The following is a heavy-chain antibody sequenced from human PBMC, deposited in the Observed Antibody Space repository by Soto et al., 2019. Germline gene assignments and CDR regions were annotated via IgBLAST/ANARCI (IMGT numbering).Heavy chain of an antibody. V-gene: IGHV3-74*01. CDR2: INTDGSST. CDR3: TRGLENYSYFDY. D-gene: IGHD1-7*01. CDR1: GFTFSSYW. J-gene: IGHJ4*02. Sequence: EVPLVESGGGLVQPGGSLRLSCAASGFTFSSYWMHWVRQAPGKGLEWVSRINTDGSSTVYADSMKGRFTISRDNAKNTLYVQMTSLRAEDTAVYYCTRGLENYSYFDYWGQGIVVTVSS.